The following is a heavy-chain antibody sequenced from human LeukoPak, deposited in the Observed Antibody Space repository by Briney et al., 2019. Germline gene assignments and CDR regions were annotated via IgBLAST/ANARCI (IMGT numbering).Heavy chain of an antibody. CDR1: GYTFTGYY. CDR2: INPNSGGT. J-gene: IGHJ4*02. D-gene: IGHD6-19*01. CDR3: ARDPRYSSGWYGV. Sequence: ASVKVSCKASGYTFTGYYMHWVRQAPGQGLEWMGRINPNSGGTNYAQKFQGRVTMTRDTSISTAYMELSRLRSDDTAVYYCARDPRYSSGWYGVWGQGTLVTVSS. V-gene: IGHV1-2*06.